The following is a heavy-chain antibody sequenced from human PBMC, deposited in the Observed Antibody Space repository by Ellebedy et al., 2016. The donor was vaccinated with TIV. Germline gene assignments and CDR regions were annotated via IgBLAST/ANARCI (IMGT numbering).Heavy chain of an antibody. J-gene: IGHJ4*02. CDR3: ARGVNAAADFDY. V-gene: IGHV4-39*07. CDR1: GGSIISGNFL. CDR2: IYYAGDT. D-gene: IGHD6-13*01. Sequence: SETLSLTXPVSGGSIISGNFLWDWIRQPPGKGLEWIGSIYYAGDTYYNPSLRSRLTISLDTSKNQFSLRLSSVTAADTAVYYCARGVNAAADFDYWGQGTLVTVSS.